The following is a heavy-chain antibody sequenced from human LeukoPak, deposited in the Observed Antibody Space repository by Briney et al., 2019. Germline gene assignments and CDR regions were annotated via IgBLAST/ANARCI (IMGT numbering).Heavy chain of an antibody. V-gene: IGHV4-4*07. CDR1: GGSISSYY. CDR3: ARDNGITNFDY. Sequence: KSSETLSLTCTVSGGSISSYYWSWIRQPAGKGLEWIGRIYASGNTNYNPSLKSRVTMSIDTSKNQLSLKLSSVTAADTAVYYCARDNGITNFDYWGQGTLVAVSS. D-gene: IGHD3-16*01. CDR2: IYASGNT. J-gene: IGHJ4*02.